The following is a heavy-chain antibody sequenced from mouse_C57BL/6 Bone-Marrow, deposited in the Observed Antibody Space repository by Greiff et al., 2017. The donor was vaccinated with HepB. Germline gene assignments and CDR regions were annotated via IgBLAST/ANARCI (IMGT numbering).Heavy chain of an antibody. D-gene: IGHD2-2*01. J-gene: IGHJ4*01. V-gene: IGHV1-80*01. CDR2: IYPGDGDT. CDR3: ARHYGYDGAMDY. CDR1: GYAFSSYW. Sequence: QVHVKQSGAELVKPGASVKISCKASGYAFSSYWMNWVKQRPGKGLEWIGQIYPGDGDTNYNGKFKGKATLTADKSSSTAYMQLSSLTSEDSAVYFCARHYGYDGAMDYWGQGTSVTVSS.